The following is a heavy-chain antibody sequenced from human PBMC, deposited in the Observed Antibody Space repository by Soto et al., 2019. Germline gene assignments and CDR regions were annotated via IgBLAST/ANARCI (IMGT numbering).Heavy chain of an antibody. CDR1: GVTVSSYW. CDR3: ARGLTWPYKFMDV. V-gene: IGHV3-74*01. J-gene: IGHJ6*02. D-gene: IGHD3-16*01. Sequence: PGGSLRLSCAASGVTVSSYWMHWVRQAPGKGLGWVSRINSDGSSTSYADSVKGRFTISRDNAKNTLYLQMNSLRAEDTAVYYCARGLTWPYKFMDVWGQGTTVTVSS. CDR2: INSDGSST.